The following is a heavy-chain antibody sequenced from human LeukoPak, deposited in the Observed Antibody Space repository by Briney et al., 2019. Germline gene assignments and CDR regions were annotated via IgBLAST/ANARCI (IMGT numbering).Heavy chain of an antibody. CDR3: ARDALFSMDV. CDR2: IWYDGSNK. Sequence: GGSLRLSCVASGFPFSSYWMTWVHQAPGKGLEWVAVIWYDGSNKYYADSVKGRFTISRDNSKNTLYLQMNSLRAEDTAVYYCARDALFSMDVWGQGTTVTVSS. D-gene: IGHD2-21*01. CDR1: GFPFSSYW. V-gene: IGHV3-33*08. J-gene: IGHJ6*02.